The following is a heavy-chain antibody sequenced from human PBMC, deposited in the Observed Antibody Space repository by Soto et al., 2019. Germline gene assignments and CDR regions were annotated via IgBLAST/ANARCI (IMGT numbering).Heavy chain of an antibody. CDR1: GFTFSSYV. CDR3: AGEDESSGYAGTFQH. Sequence: QVQLVESWGGVVQPGRSLRLSCAASGFTFSSYVMHWVRQSPVKWLEWVAVIAQDESNKVYADSVKGRFTISRENAKRTLYLQMNSLRPEDTAVYYCAGEDESSGYAGTFQHWGQGTLVTVSS. J-gene: IGHJ1*01. CDR2: IAQDESNK. D-gene: IGHD3-22*01. V-gene: IGHV3-30-3*01.